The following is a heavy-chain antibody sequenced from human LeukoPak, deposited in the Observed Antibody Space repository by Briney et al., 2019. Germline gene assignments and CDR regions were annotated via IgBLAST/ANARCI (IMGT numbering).Heavy chain of an antibody. CDR2: IYYSGST. V-gene: IGHV4-59*01. J-gene: IGHJ3*02. CDR1: GGSISSYY. CDR3: ARASLRAFDI. Sequence: KTSETLSLTCTVSGGSISSYYWSWIRQPPGKGLEWTGYIYYSGSTNYNPSLKSRVTISVDTSKNQFSLKLSSVTAADTAVYYCARASLRAFDIWGQGTMVTVSS.